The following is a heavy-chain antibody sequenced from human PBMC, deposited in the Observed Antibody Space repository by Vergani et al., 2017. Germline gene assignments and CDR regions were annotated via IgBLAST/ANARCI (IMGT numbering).Heavy chain of an antibody. CDR3: ARDRPKEEGGFDP. Sequence: QVQLQESGPGLVKPSQTLSLTCTVSGGSISSGGYYWSWIRQHPGKGLEWSGYIYYSGSTYYNPSLKSRVTISVDTSKNQLSLKLSSVTAADTAVYYCARDRPKEEGGFDPWGQGTLVTVSS. CDR1: GGSISSGGYY. CDR2: IYYSGST. J-gene: IGHJ5*02. V-gene: IGHV4-31*03. D-gene: IGHD3-16*01.